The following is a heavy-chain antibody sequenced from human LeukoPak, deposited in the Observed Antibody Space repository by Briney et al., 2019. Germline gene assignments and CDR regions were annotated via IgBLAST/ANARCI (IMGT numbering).Heavy chain of an antibody. CDR3: ARDGAGHYYDTAGYYSYYFDF. CDR1: GFTFSRYG. Sequence: PERSLRLSCAAAGFTFSRYGMHWVRQAPGKGLEWVALIWYDGSNKYYADSVRGRFTISRDNSKNTLFLQMDGLRAEDTAVYYRARDGAGHYYDTAGYYSYYFDFWGQGTLVTVSS. V-gene: IGHV3-33*01. J-gene: IGHJ4*02. D-gene: IGHD3-22*01. CDR2: IWYDGSNK.